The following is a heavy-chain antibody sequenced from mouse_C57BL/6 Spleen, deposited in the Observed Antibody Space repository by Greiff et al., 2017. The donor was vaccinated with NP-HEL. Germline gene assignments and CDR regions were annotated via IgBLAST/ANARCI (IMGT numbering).Heavy chain of an antibody. CDR1: GYTFTDYN. J-gene: IGHJ4*01. CDR2: INPNNGGT. Sequence: EVQLQQSGPELVKPGASVKMSCKASGYTFTDYNMHWVKQSHGKSLEWIGYINPNNGGTSYNQKFKGKATLTVNKSSSTAYMELRSLTSEDSAVYYCARVITTVVAHYYAMDYWGQGTSVTVSS. CDR3: ARVITTVVAHYYAMDY. D-gene: IGHD1-1*01. V-gene: IGHV1-22*01.